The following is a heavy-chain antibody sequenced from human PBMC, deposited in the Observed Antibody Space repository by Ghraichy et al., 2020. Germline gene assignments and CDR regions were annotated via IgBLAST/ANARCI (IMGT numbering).Heavy chain of an antibody. CDR2: ISGSGGST. CDR1: GFTFNSYA. Sequence: GGSLRLSCAASGFTFNSYAMSWVRQAPGKGLEWVSGISGSGGSTYYADSVKGRFTISRDNSKNTLYLQMNSLRAEDTAVYYCVKDLPFYYESSGYYNAPYWGQGTLVTVSS. J-gene: IGHJ4*02. D-gene: IGHD3-22*01. CDR3: VKDLPFYYESSGYYNAPY. V-gene: IGHV3-23*01.